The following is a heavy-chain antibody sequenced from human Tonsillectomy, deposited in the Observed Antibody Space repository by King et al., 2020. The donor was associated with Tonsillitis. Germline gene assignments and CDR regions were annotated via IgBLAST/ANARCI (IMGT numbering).Heavy chain of an antibody. CDR2: IYSGGSST. V-gene: IGHV3-23*03. J-gene: IGHJ4*02. CDR1: GFTFSSYA. D-gene: IGHD3-16*01. CDR3: ASSPLWSAPPFFDY. Sequence: VQLVESGGGLVQPGGSLRLSCAASGFTFSSYAMSWVRQAPGKGLEWVSVIYSGGSSTYYADSVKGRFTISRDNSKNTLYLQMNSLRAEDTAVYYCASSPLWSAPPFFDYWGQGPLLTVSS.